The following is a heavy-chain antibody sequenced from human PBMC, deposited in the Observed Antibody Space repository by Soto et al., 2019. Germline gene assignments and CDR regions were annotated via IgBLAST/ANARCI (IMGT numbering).Heavy chain of an antibody. CDR2: IYYSGST. CDR1: GGSISSSSYY. Sequence: NPSETLSLTCTVSGGSISSSSYYWGWIRQPPGKGLEWIGSIYYSGSTYYNPSLKSRVTISVDTSKNQFSLKLSSVTAADTAVYYCARHFSVLGYCSSTSCHLDYWGQGTLVTVSS. D-gene: IGHD2-2*01. V-gene: IGHV4-39*01. J-gene: IGHJ4*02. CDR3: ARHFSVLGYCSSTSCHLDY.